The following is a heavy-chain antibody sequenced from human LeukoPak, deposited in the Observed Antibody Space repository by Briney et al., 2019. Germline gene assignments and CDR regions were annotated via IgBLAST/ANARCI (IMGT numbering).Heavy chain of an antibody. Sequence: ASVKVSCKASGYTFTGYYMRWVRQAPGQGLEWMGWVNPNSGGTNYAQKFQGRVTMTRDTSISTAYMELSRLRSDDTAVYYCARRIAAYDYWGQGTLVTVSS. CDR2: VNPNSGGT. V-gene: IGHV1-2*02. D-gene: IGHD6-6*01. J-gene: IGHJ4*02. CDR3: ARRIAAYDY. CDR1: GYTFTGYY.